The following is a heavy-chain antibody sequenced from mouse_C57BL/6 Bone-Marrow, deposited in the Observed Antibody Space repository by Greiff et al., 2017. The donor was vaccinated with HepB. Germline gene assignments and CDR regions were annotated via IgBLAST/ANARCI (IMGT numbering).Heavy chain of an antibody. CDR1: GYTFTDYN. V-gene: IGHV1-18*01. CDR2: INPNNGGT. J-gene: IGHJ4*01. Sequence: EVQLQESGPELVKPGASVKIPCKASGYTFTDYNMDWVKQSHGKSLEWIGDINPNNGGTIYNQKFKGKATLTVDKSTSTAYMELRSLTSEDTAVYYCARMGSDSLYYYAMDYWGQGTSVTVSS. D-gene: IGHD3-2*01. CDR3: ARMGSDSLYYYAMDY.